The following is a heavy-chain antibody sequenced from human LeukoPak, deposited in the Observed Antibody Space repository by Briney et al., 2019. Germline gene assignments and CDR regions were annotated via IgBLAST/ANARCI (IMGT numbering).Heavy chain of an antibody. V-gene: IGHV3-53*01. CDR3: ARQMATKRDAFDI. J-gene: IGHJ3*02. CDR1: GSTVSSNY. CDR2: IYSGGST. D-gene: IGHD5-24*01. Sequence: QAGVSLRLSCAASGSTVSSNYTSWVRQAPGRGLEWVSVIYSGGSTYYADSVKGRFTISRDNSKNTLYLQMNSLRAEDTAVYYCARQMATKRDAFDIWGQGTMVAVSS.